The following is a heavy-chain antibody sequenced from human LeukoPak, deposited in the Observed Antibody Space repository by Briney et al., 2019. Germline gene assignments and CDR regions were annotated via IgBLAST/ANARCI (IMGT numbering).Heavy chain of an antibody. Sequence: ASVKVSCKASGYTFTGYYMHWVRQAPGQGLEWMGWINPNSGGTNYAQKFQGRVTMTRDTSISTAYMELSRLRSEDTAVYYCARSFYGSGSTRYWGQGTLVTVSS. J-gene: IGHJ4*02. CDR1: GYTFTGYY. CDR2: INPNSGGT. CDR3: ARSFYGSGSTRY. D-gene: IGHD3-10*01. V-gene: IGHV1-2*02.